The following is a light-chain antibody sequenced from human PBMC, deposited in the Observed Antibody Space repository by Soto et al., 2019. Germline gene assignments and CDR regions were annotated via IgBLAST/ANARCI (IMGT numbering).Light chain of an antibody. V-gene: IGLV1-40*01. J-gene: IGLJ3*02. Sequence: QSVLTQPPSVSGAPGQRVTISCTGSSSNIGAGYGVHWYQQLPGTAPKLLIFDDNNRPSGVPDRFSGSKSGTSASLAITGLQAEDEAEYYCQSYDSSLNGWVFGGGTQLTVL. CDR2: DDN. CDR3: QSYDSSLNGWV. CDR1: SSNIGAGYG.